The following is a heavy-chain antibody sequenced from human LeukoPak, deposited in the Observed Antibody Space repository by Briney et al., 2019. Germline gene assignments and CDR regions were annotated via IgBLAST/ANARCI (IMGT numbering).Heavy chain of an antibody. J-gene: IGHJ5*02. CDR1: GGSITRGTSY. CDR2: IYHSGST. D-gene: IGHD4-17*01. V-gene: IGHV4-61*02. Sequence: SQTLSLTCTVSGGSITRGTSYWSWIRQPGGKGLEWIERIYHSGSTNYNPSLKSRVTISIDTSKNQFSLKLSSVTAADTAVYYCARGDDDGDHRGLHWFYPWGRGTLVTVSS. CDR3: ARGDDDGDHRGLHWFYP.